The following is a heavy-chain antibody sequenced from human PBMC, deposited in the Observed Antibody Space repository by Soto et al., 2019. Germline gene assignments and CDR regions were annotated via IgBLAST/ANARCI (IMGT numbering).Heavy chain of an antibody. Sequence: QVQLQESRPGLVEPSWTLSLTCAVSGGSISSSDWWSWVRQPPGKGLEWIGGICHSGNTNYNPSLTRRDTISVEKSKNLFTLKLSSATAADTAVYYCARDPGNGDYEGYYYYGMDVWGQGTTVTVSS. D-gene: IGHD4-17*01. CDR1: GGSISSSDW. CDR2: ICHSGNT. CDR3: ARDPGNGDYEGYYYYGMDV. V-gene: IGHV4-4*02. J-gene: IGHJ6*02.